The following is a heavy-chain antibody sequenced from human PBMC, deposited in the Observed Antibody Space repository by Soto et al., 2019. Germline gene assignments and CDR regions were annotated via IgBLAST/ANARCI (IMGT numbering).Heavy chain of an antibody. CDR2: IYYSGST. V-gene: IGHV4-39*01. Sequence: SETLSLTCTVSGGSISSSSYYWGWIRQPPGKGLEWIGSIYYSGSTYYNPSLKSRVTISVDTSKNQFSLKLSSVTAADTAVYYCARHWGHSRGLRYFDYWGQGTLVTVSS. J-gene: IGHJ4*02. CDR1: GGSISSSSYY. D-gene: IGHD5-12*01. CDR3: ARHWGHSRGLRYFDY.